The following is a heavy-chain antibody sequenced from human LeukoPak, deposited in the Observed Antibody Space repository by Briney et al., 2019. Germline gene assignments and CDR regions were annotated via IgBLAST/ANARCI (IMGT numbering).Heavy chain of an antibody. J-gene: IGHJ5*02. CDR2: ISSSGTTI. V-gene: IGHV3-11*01. CDR1: GFTFSDYY. D-gene: IGHD6-6*01. CDR3: ARECSSSSSLRIDP. Sequence: GGSLRLSCAASGFTFSDYYMSWIRQAPGKGLEWVSYISSSGTTIYYADSVKGRFTISRDNAKNSLYLQMNSLRAEDTAVYYCARECSSSSSLRIDPWGQGTLVTVSS.